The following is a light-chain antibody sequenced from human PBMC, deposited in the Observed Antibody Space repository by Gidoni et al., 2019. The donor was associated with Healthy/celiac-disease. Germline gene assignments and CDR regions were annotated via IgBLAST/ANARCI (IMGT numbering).Light chain of an antibody. CDR3: QSFDNSLSSSVV. Sequence: QSVLTQPPSVSGAPGQTVTISCTGSFSNIGAGYAVHWYQQIPGTAPKLLIFDNNHRPSGVPDRFSGSKSGPSASLAIIGLQTEDEADYCQSFDNSLSSSVVFGGGTRLTVL. CDR1: FSNIGAGYA. J-gene: IGLJ2*01. CDR2: DNN. V-gene: IGLV1-40*01.